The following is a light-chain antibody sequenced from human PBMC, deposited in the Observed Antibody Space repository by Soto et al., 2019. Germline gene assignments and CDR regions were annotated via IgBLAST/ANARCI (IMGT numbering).Light chain of an antibody. Sequence: EIVLTQSPGTLSLSPGERATLSCRASQSVSSGYLAWYQQKPGQAPRLLIYDASNRATGIPDRFSGSGSGTDFTLTISRLEPEDFAVYYCQQYGGSPPFTFGQGNNVEIK. CDR3: QQYGGSPPFT. J-gene: IGKJ2*01. V-gene: IGKV3-20*01. CDR2: DAS. CDR1: QSVSSGY.